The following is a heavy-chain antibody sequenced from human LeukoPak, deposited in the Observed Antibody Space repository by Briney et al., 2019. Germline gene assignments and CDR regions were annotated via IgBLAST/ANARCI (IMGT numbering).Heavy chain of an antibody. Sequence: GGSLRLSCAASGFTFSSYAMHWVRQAPGKGLEWVAVISYDGSNKYYADSVKGRFTISRDNSKNTLYLQMNSLRAEDTAVYYCAREVVRMNYDILTGSRAFDIWGQGTMVTVSS. CDR1: GFTFSSYA. J-gene: IGHJ3*02. CDR3: AREVVRMNYDILTGSRAFDI. V-gene: IGHV3-30-3*01. CDR2: ISYDGSNK. D-gene: IGHD3-9*01.